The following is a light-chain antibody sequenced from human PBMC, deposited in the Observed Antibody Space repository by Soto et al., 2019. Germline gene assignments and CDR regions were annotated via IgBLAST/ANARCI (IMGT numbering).Light chain of an antibody. Sequence: EIVLTQSPATLSLSPGERATLSCGASQSVSSSFFAWYKQKPGLAPRLLIYASSNRATGIPDRFSGSGSGTDFTLTISRLDPEDFAVYFCQQYGTLPGTFGQGTKVEIK. CDR1: QSVSSSF. CDR2: ASS. CDR3: QQYGTLPGT. J-gene: IGKJ1*01. V-gene: IGKV3D-20*01.